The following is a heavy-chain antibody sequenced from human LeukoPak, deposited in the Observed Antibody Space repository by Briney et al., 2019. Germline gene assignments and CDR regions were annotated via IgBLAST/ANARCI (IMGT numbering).Heavy chain of an antibody. J-gene: IGHJ6*02. CDR2: IYYSGST. Sequence: SETLSLTCSVSGGSISTYYWSWIQQPPGKGLEWIGYIYYSGSTNYNPSLKSRVTISVDTSKNQFSLKLTSVTAADTAVYYCARAQLNLLVDFGMDVWGQGTTVTVSS. CDR1: GGSISTYY. D-gene: IGHD1-1*01. V-gene: IGHV4-59*01. CDR3: ARAQLNLLVDFGMDV.